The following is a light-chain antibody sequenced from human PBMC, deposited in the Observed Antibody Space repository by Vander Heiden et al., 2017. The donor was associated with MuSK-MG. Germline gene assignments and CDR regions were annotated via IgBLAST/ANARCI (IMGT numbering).Light chain of an antibody. CDR3: QQYARSPRT. CDR1: QSVSSSF. V-gene: IGKV3-20*01. J-gene: IGKJ1*01. CDR2: GAS. Sequence: IVLTHSPVTLSLSPGERATLSCRASQSVSSSFLAWYQQTPGQAPRLLIYGASSRATGIPDRFSGTGSGTDFTLTISGLEPEDFAVYYCQQYARSPRTFGQGTKVEVK.